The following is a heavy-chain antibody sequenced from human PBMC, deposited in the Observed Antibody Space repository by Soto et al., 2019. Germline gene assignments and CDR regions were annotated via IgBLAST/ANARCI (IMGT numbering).Heavy chain of an antibody. CDR3: ATSYGSGYRAFDY. CDR1: GDTFMIYT. Sequence: LVNGSCQAFGDTFMIYTINWVRQAPGLGLGWVGRINPILSMSNYAQKFQGRVTMTADKSTSTAYMELRSLRSEDTAMYYCATSYGSGYRAFDYWG. V-gene: IGHV1-69*02. D-gene: IGHD3-10*01. J-gene: IGHJ4*01. CDR2: INPILSMS.